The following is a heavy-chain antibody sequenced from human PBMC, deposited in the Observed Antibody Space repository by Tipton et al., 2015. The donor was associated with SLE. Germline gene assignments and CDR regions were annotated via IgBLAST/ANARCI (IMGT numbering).Heavy chain of an antibody. CDR3: AKQRVWDRAFDF. CDR2: IDHSRST. Sequence: TLSLTCTVSGGSISSHYWSWIRQPPGKGLEWIGEIDHSRSTNYNPSLKSRVTISVDTPKNQFSLNVTSVTVADTAVYYCAKQRVWDRAFDFWGQGTLAAVSS. V-gene: IGHV4-34*01. J-gene: IGHJ3*01. D-gene: IGHD1-26*01. CDR1: GGSISSHY.